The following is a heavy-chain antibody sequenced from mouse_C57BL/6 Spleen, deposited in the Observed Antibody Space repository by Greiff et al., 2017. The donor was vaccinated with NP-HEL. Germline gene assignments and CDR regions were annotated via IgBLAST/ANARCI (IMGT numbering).Heavy chain of an antibody. CDR3: ARHDGGYYFDY. CDR2: ISSGGSYT. D-gene: IGHD2-3*01. Sequence: EVQLVESGGDLVKPGGSLKLSCAASGFTFSSYGMSWVRQTPDKRLEWVATISSGGSYTYYPDSVKGRFTISRDNAKNTLYLQMSSLKSEDTAMYYCARHDGGYYFDYWGQGTTLTVSS. CDR1: GFTFSSYG. J-gene: IGHJ2*01. V-gene: IGHV5-6*01.